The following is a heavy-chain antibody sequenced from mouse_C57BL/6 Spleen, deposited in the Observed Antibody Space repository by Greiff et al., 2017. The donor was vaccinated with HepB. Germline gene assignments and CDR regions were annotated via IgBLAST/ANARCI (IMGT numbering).Heavy chain of an antibody. V-gene: IGHV1-54*01. CDR3: ARGGNWGFAY. D-gene: IGHD4-1*01. J-gene: IGHJ3*01. CDR1: GYAFTNYL. Sequence: QVQLQQSGAELVRPGTSVKVSCKASGYAFTNYLIEWVKQRPGQGLEWIGVINPGSGGTNYNEKFKGKATLTADKSSSTAYMQLSSLTSEDSAVYFCARGGNWGFAYWGQGTLVTVSA. CDR2: INPGSGGT.